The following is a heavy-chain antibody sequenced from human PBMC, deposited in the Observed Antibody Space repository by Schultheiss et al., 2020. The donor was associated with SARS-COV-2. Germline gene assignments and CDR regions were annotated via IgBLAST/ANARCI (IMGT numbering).Heavy chain of an antibody. J-gene: IGHJ4*02. V-gene: IGHV4-59*01. Sequence: SETLSLTCTVSSGSLIPYYWTWIRQPPGKGLEWIGYISYTGSPSYNPSLKSRVTFSLDTSKKQFSLRLNSVTAADTAVYYCARGVRTVTTSFDYWGQGTLVTV. CDR3: ARGVRTVTTSFDY. D-gene: IGHD4-17*01. CDR2: ISYTGSP. CDR1: SGSLIPYY.